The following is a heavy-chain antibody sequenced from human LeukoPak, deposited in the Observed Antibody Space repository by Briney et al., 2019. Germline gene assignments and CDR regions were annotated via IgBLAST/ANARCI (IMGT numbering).Heavy chain of an antibody. Sequence: PSQTLSLTCTVSAGSISSYHGSWIRQSAGKGLEWIGLMYSSGSTNYNPSLKPRVAMSVHTSRNQFSLQLISVPAAGTAVYYCARDYVMTRDYFYYAMDVWGEGTTVSVS. J-gene: IGHJ6*02. CDR3: ARDYVMTRDYFYYAMDV. CDR1: AGSISSYH. V-gene: IGHV4-4*07. D-gene: IGHD2-21*02. CDR2: MYSSGST.